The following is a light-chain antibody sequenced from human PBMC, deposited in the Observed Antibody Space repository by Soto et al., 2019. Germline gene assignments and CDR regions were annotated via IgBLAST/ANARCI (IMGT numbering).Light chain of an antibody. CDR3: QSYDSNLSVV. J-gene: IGLJ2*01. Sequence: SVLTQPPSVSGAPGQRVTISCTGSSSNIGANYDVHWYQHLPGTAPKLLIYGNNNRPSGVPDRFSGSRSGTSASLAITGLQAEDESDFYCQSYDSNLSVVFGGGTKLTVL. V-gene: IGLV1-40*01. CDR1: SSNIGANYD. CDR2: GNN.